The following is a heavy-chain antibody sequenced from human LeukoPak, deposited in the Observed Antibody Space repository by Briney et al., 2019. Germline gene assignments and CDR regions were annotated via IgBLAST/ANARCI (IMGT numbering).Heavy chain of an antibody. CDR3: ARIVRGIVMPQNAFDI. CDR2: ISYDGSNN. D-gene: IGHD3-10*02. CDR1: GFTFSSYA. Sequence: PGGSLRLSCAASGFTFSSYAMHWVRQAPGKGLEGVAVISYDGSNNYYADSVKGRFTISRDNSKNTLYLQMNSLRAEDTAVYYCARIVRGIVMPQNAFDIWGQGTVVTVSS. J-gene: IGHJ3*02. V-gene: IGHV3-30*04.